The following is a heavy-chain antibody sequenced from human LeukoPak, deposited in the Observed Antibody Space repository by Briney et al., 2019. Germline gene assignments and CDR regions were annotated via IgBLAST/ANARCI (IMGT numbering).Heavy chain of an antibody. V-gene: IGHV3-74*01. CDR2: INPDGSST. CDR1: GFTFSSYW. Sequence: GGSLRLSCAASGFTFSSYWMHWVRQAPGKGLVWVSHINPDGSSTTYADSVKGRFTISRDNAKNTLYLQMNSLRAEDTAVYYCASSLAPDYWGLGTLVSVSS. CDR3: ASSLAPDY. J-gene: IGHJ4*02.